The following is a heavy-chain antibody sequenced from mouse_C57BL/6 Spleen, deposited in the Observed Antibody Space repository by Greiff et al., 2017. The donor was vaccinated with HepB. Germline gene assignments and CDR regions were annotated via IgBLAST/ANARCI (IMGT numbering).Heavy chain of an antibody. Sequence: VQLQQSGAELVKPGASVKISCKASGYAFSSYWMNWVKQRPGKGLEWIGQIYPGDGDTTYNGKFKGKATLTADKSSSTAYMQLSSLTSEDSSVYFCALITTVVATDAMDYWGQGTSVTVSS. D-gene: IGHD1-1*01. CDR2: IYPGDGDT. J-gene: IGHJ4*01. CDR3: ALITTVVATDAMDY. V-gene: IGHV1-80*01. CDR1: GYAFSSYW.